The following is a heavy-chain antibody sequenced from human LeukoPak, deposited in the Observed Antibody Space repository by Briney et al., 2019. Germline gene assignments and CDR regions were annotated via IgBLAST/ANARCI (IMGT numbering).Heavy chain of an antibody. D-gene: IGHD6-6*01. Sequence: SETLSLTCTVSGGSISSYYWSWIRQPPGKGLEWIGRIYTSGSTNYNPSLKSRVTMSVDTSKNQFSLKLSSVTATDTAVYYCARDPGYSSSGVDAFDIWGQGTMVTVSS. CDR1: GGSISSYY. J-gene: IGHJ3*02. CDR2: IYTSGST. V-gene: IGHV4-4*07. CDR3: ARDPGYSSSGVDAFDI.